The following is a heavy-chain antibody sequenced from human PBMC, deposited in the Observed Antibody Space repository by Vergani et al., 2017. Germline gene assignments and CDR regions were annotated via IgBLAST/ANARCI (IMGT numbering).Heavy chain of an antibody. CDR2: IYYSGST. J-gene: IGHJ4*02. CDR1: GGSISSGGYY. Sequence: QVQLQESGPGLVKPSQTLSLTCTVSGGSISSGGYYWSWIRQHPGKGLEWIGYIYYSGSTYYNPSLKSRVTISVDTSKNQFSLKLSSVTAADTAVYYCARDAGYGDGDYFDYWGQGTLVTVSS. CDR3: ARDAGYGDGDYFDY. D-gene: IGHD4-17*01. V-gene: IGHV4-31*03.